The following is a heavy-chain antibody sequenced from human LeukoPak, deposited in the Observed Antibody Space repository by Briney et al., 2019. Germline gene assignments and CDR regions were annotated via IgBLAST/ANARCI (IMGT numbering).Heavy chain of an antibody. CDR2: IDAANGNT. CDR3: AREREYSSSWYMDY. Sequence: ASVKVSCKASGYTFTTNAMHWVRQAPGQRLEWMGWIDAANGNTKYSQKFQGRVTITRDTSASTAYMELSSLTSEDTVMYYCAREREYSSSWYMDYWGQGTLVTVSS. J-gene: IGHJ4*02. CDR1: GYTFTTNA. V-gene: IGHV1-3*01. D-gene: IGHD6-13*01.